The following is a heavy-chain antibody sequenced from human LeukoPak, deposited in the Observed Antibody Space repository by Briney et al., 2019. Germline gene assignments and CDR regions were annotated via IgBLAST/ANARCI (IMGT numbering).Heavy chain of an antibody. CDR2: ISGSGGST. CDR1: GFTLSSYA. Sequence: GGSLRLSCAASGFTLSSYAMSWVRQAPGKGLEWVSAISGSGGSTYYADSVKGRFTISRDNSKNTLYLQMNSLRAEDTAVYYCAKSPVGCSGGSCRYYFDYWGQGTLVTVSS. CDR3: AKSPVGCSGGSCRYYFDY. D-gene: IGHD2-15*01. V-gene: IGHV3-23*01. J-gene: IGHJ4*02.